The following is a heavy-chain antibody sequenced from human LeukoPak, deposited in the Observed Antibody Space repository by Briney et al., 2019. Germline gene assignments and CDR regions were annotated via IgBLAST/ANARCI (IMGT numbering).Heavy chain of an antibody. V-gene: IGHV1-8*01. CDR1: GYTFTSYD. Sequence: ASVKVSCKASGYTFTSYDINWVRQATGQGLEWMGWMNPNSGNTGYAQKFQGRVTMTRNTSISTAYMALSSLRSGDTAVYYCARASTLEPRIVGASGAFDIWGQGRMVTVSS. D-gene: IGHD1-26*01. CDR3: ARASTLEPRIVGASGAFDI. CDR2: MNPNSGNT. J-gene: IGHJ3*02.